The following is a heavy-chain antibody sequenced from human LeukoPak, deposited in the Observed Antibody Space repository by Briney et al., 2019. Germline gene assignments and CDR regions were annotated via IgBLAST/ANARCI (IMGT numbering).Heavy chain of an antibody. Sequence: ASVKVSCKASGYTFTSYAMHWVRQAPGQRLEWMGWINAGNGNTKYSQKFQGRVTITRDTSASTAYMELSSLRSGDTAVYYCARVLRGSYSRFPFDYWGQGTLVTVSS. CDR3: ARVLRGSYSRFPFDY. CDR1: GYTFTSYA. CDR2: INAGNGNT. V-gene: IGHV1-3*01. D-gene: IGHD1-26*01. J-gene: IGHJ4*02.